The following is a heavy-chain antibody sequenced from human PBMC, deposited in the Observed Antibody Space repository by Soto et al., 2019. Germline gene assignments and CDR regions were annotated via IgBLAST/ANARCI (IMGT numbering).Heavy chain of an antibody. CDR1: GFTFSSYW. D-gene: IGHD1-26*01. V-gene: IGHV3-7*03. J-gene: IGHJ5*01. CDR3: AKGKISTTTYTSFDS. Sequence: GGSLRLSCAASGFTFSSYWMTWVRQAPGKGLEWVANIKEDGSEKHYMDSVKGRFTISRDNAKNSLYLQMNSLRVEDTAVDYGAKGKISTTTYTSFDSWGQGTLVTVSS. CDR2: IKEDGSEK.